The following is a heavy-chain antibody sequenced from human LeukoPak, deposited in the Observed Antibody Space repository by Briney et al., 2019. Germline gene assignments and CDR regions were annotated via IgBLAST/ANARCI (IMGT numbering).Heavy chain of an antibody. CDR1: GFTFSGSA. Sequence: PGGSLRLSCAASGFTFSGSAMHWVRQASGKGLEGVARIRSKAKNYATAYAASVKGRFTISRDDSKNTAYLQMNSVKTEDTAVYFCTRLEYSSSQLFDYWGQGTLVTVSS. D-gene: IGHD6-6*01. V-gene: IGHV3-73*01. CDR3: TRLEYSSSQLFDY. CDR2: IRSKAKNYAT. J-gene: IGHJ4*02.